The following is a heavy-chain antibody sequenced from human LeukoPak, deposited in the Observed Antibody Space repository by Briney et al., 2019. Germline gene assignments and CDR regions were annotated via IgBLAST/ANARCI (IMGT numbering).Heavy chain of an antibody. CDR3: GRDVTMVRGVIIVYNWYDP. CDR1: GGSISSYY. CDR2: IYTSGST. J-gene: IGHJ5*02. Sequence: SETLSLTCTVSGGSISSYYWIWIRQPAGKGLEWIGRIYTSGSTNYNPSLKSRVTMSVDTSKNQFSLKLSSVTAADTAVYYCGRDVTMVRGVIIVYNWYDPWGQGTLVTVSS. V-gene: IGHV4-4*07. D-gene: IGHD3-10*01.